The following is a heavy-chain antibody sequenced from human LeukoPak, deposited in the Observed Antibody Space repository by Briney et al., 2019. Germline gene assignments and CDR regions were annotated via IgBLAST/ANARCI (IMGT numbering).Heavy chain of an antibody. CDR1: GYTFTSYF. CDR2: IYPRDGST. Sequence: ASVKVSCKASGYTFTSYFIHWVRQAPGQGLEWMGMIYPRDGSTSYAQKFQGRVTVTRDTSTSTVHMELSGLRSEDTAVYYCARDQEGFDYWGQGTLVTVSS. CDR3: ARDQEGFDY. V-gene: IGHV1-46*01. J-gene: IGHJ4*02.